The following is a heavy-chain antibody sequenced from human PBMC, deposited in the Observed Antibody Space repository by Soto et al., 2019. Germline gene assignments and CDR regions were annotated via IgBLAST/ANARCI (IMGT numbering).Heavy chain of an antibody. CDR1: EFNFNSFS. V-gene: IGHV3-48*02. Sequence: EVQLVESGGGLVQPGGSLRLSCAASEFNFNSFSMNWVRQAPGKGLEWVSYIIVSSKTIYYADSVKGRFTISRDNAHNSLYLQMNSLRDEDTAVYYCARSTGPLDYWGQGTLVTVSS. D-gene: IGHD1-1*01. CDR2: IIVSSKTI. J-gene: IGHJ4*02. CDR3: ARSTGPLDY.